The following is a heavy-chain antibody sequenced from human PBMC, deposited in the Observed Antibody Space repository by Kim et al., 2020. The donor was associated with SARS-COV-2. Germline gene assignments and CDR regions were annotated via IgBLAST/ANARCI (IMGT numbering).Heavy chain of an antibody. D-gene: IGHD2-15*01. V-gene: IGHV3-15*01. CDR1: GFSFTNAW. J-gene: IGHJ5*02. CDR3: TSAVVAAPGNWFDP. Sequence: GGSLRLSCAASGFSFTNAWMSWVRQAPGKGLEWVGRIKSKSDGETTDYAAPLKGRFSISRDDSKNTLFLQMNNLKTEDTAVYYCTSAVVAAPGNWFDPWGQGTLVTVSS. CDR2: IKSKSDGETT.